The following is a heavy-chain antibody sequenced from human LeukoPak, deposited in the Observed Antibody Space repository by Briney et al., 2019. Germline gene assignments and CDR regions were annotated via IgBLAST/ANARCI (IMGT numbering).Heavy chain of an antibody. V-gene: IGHV1-2*04. CDR1: GYTFTGYY. Sequence: KVSCKASGYTFTGYYMHWVRQAPGQGLEWMGWINPNSGGTNYAQKFQGWVTMTRDTSISTAYMELSRLRSDDTAEYYCAREPSGSGLDYWGQGTLVTVSS. CDR3: AREPSGSGLDY. D-gene: IGHD3-22*01. CDR2: INPNSGGT. J-gene: IGHJ4*02.